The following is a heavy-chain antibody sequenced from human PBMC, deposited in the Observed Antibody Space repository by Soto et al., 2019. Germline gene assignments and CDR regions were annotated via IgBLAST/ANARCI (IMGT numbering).Heavy chain of an antibody. CDR2: ISAYNGNT. Sequence: QVQLVQSGAEVKKPGASVKVSCKASGYTFTSYGISWVRQAPGQGLEWMGWISAYNGNTNYAQKLQGRVTMTTDTSTTTAYMELRRLSSDDTAVYYCARDQDQTYYYGSGSHWGQGTLVTVSS. CDR3: ARDQDQTYYYGSGSH. V-gene: IGHV1-18*01. D-gene: IGHD3-10*01. CDR1: GYTFTSYG. J-gene: IGHJ4*02.